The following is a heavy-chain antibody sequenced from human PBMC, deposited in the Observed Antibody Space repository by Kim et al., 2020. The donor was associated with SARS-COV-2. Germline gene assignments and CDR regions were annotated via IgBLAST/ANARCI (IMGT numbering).Heavy chain of an antibody. D-gene: IGHD3-3*01. CDR1: GYTFTSYA. J-gene: IGHJ5*02. CDR2: INAGSGNT. Sequence: ASVEVSCKASGYTFTSYAMHWVRQAPGQRLEWMGWINAGSGNTKYSQKFQGRVTITRDTSASTAYMELSSLRSEDTAVYYCARDLSYTIVGVVTTVTNWFDPWGQGTLVTVSS. V-gene: IGHV1-3*01. CDR3: ARDLSYTIVGVVTTVTNWFDP.